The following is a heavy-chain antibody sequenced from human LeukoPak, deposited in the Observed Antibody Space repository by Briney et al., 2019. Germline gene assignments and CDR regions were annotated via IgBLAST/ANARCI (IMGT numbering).Heavy chain of an antibody. CDR1: GFTVSNNY. CDR2: IYAGGYT. D-gene: IGHD2-8*02. V-gene: IGHV3-66*01. Sequence: PGGSLRLSCAASGFTVSNNYMSWVRQAPGKGLEWVSIIYAGGYTYYADSVKDRFTISRDNSKNTLYLQMNSLTAEDTAVYYCARSGPGGYYFDFWGQGTLVTVSS. J-gene: IGHJ4*02. CDR3: ARSGPGGYYFDF.